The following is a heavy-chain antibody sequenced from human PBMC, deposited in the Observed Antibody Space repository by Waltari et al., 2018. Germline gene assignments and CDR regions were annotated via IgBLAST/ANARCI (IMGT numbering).Heavy chain of an antibody. J-gene: IGHJ3*02. CDR2: INEDGGEK. CDR3: SKRLEI. V-gene: IGHV3-7*01. CDR1: GFSSDW. Sequence: EVQLVESGGGLVQPGGSLRLSCEASGFSSDWMDWVRQAPGKGLQWVANINEDGGEKDYLGSVKGRFTISRDNAKKLVYLEMNSLRAEDTAIYYCSKRLEIWGRGTMVAVSS.